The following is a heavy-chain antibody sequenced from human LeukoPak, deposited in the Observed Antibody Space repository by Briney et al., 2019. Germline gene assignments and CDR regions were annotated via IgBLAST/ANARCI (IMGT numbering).Heavy chain of an antibody. CDR2: IGNSAGSI. CDR3: VRDLRYYDFWSGFSN. CDR1: GFTFSDYY. V-gene: IGHV3-11*01. D-gene: IGHD3-3*01. J-gene: IGHJ4*02. Sequence: GGSLRLSCAASGFTFSDYYMTWIRQAPGRGLEWVSYIGNSAGSIYYADSVKGRFTISRDNAKNSLYLQINSLRGEDTAVYYCVRDLRYYDFWSGFSNWGQGTLVTVSS.